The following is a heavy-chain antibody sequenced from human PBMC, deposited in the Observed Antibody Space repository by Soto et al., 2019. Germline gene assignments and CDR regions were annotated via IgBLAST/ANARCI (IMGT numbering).Heavy chain of an antibody. J-gene: IGHJ4*02. CDR1: GGSISSGGYS. CDR2: IYHSGST. Sequence: QLQLQESGSGLVKPSQTMSLTCAVSGGSISSGGYSWSWIRQPPGKGLEWIGYIYHSGSTYYNPSLKRRATIAVDRSKNQFSLTLSSVTAADTAVYYCAAGGGLPRYYWCQGTLVTVSA. D-gene: IGHD5-12*01. V-gene: IGHV4-30-2*01. CDR3: AAGGGLPRYY.